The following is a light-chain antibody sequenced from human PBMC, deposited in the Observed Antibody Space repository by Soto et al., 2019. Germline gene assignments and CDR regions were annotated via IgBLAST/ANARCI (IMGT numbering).Light chain of an antibody. V-gene: IGKV1-5*01. CDR1: QSISSW. J-gene: IGKJ1*01. Sequence: IPMPESHSTLSAPVGASVTIPCRASQSISSWLAWYQQKPGKAPKLLIYDASSLESGVPSRFSGSGSGTEFTLTISSLQPDDFATYYCQQYNSYWTFGQGTMVDI. CDR2: DAS. CDR3: QQYNSYWT.